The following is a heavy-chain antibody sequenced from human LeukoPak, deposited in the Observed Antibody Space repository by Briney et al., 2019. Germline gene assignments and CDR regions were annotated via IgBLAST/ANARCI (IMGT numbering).Heavy chain of an antibody. Sequence: SETLSLTCTVSGGSISSHYWSWIRQPPGKGLERIGYIYYSGSTNYNPSLKSRVTISVDTSKNQFSLKLSSVTAADTAVYYCARDGDSSSWYQFDYWGQGTLVTVSS. CDR3: ARDGDSSSWYQFDY. J-gene: IGHJ4*02. D-gene: IGHD6-13*01. CDR1: GGSISSHY. V-gene: IGHV4-59*11. CDR2: IYYSGST.